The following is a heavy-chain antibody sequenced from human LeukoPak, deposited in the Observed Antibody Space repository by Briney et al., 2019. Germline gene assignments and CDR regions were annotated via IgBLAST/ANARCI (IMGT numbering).Heavy chain of an antibody. Sequence: PSETLSLTCTVSGGSISSYYWSWIRQPPGKGLEWIGYIYYSGSTNYNPSLKSRVTISVDTSKNQFSLKLSSVTAADTAVYYCARLHSNHGGRYFDYWGQGTLVTVSS. J-gene: IGHJ4*02. V-gene: IGHV4-59*08. CDR3: ARLHSNHGGRYFDY. CDR2: IYYSGST. D-gene: IGHD4-11*01. CDR1: GGSISSYY.